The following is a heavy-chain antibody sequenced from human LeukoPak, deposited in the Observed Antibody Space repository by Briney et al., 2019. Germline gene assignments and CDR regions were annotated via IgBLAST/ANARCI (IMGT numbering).Heavy chain of an antibody. CDR1: GYTFISYG. CDR3: ARDQSGTYYDVLTGYYGLDY. D-gene: IGHD3-9*01. J-gene: IGHJ4*02. CDR2: ISGHKGNT. Sequence: ASVKVSCKASGYTFISYGITWVRQAPGQGLEWMGWISGHKGNTNYAQKLQGRVTMTTDTSTSTAYMELRSLRSDDTAVYYCARDQSGTYYDVLTGYYGLDYWGQGTLITVS. V-gene: IGHV1-18*04.